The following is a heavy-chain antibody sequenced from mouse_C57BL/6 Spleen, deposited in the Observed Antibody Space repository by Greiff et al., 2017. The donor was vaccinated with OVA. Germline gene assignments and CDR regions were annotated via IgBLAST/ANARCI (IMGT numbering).Heavy chain of an antibody. CDR3: APYSNQAWFAD. J-gene: IGHJ3*01. CDR2: IYPGAGDT. V-gene: IGHV1-82*01. D-gene: IGHD2-5*01. CDR1: GYAFSSSW. Sequence: QVQLQQSGPELVKPGASVKISCKASGYAFSSSWMNWVKQRPGKGLAWIGRIYPGAGDTTYNGQFKGKATLTADKSSSTAYMQLSSLTSEDSAVYFCAPYSNQAWFADWGQGTLVTVSA.